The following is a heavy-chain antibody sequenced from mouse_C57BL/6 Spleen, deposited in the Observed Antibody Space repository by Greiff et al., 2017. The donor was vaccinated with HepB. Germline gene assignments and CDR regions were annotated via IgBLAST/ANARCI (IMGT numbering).Heavy chain of an antibody. J-gene: IGHJ2*01. D-gene: IGHD1-1*01. CDR2: IYPGSGST. CDR1: GYTFTSYW. V-gene: IGHV1-55*01. CDR3: ARRGGGSSPYFEY. Sequence: VQLQQPGAELVKPGASVKMSCKASGYTFTSYWITWVKQRPGQGLEWIGDIYPGSGSTNYNEKFKSKATLTVDTSSSTAYMQLSSLTSEDSAVYYCARRGGGSSPYFEYWGQGTTLTVSS.